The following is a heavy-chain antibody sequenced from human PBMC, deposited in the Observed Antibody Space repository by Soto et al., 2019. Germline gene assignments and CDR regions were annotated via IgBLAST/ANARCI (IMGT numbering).Heavy chain of an antibody. J-gene: IGHJ4*02. CDR2: ISGIRDYI. Sequence: EVQPVESGGGLVHPGGSLRLSCAASGFTFSYYALHWVRRAPGKGLEWVSSISGIRDYIRYADSVKGRFTISRDNAKTSLYLQMNSLTAEDTAVYYCAREGVHNYNEYYFDYWGQGTLVTVSS. CDR1: GFTFSYYA. CDR3: AREGVHNYNEYYFDY. V-gene: IGHV3-21*06. D-gene: IGHD3-22*01.